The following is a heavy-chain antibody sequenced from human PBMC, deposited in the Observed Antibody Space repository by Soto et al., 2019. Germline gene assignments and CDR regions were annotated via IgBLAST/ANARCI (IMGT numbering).Heavy chain of an antibody. CDR1: GFSLSTTGEG. V-gene: IGHV2-5*01. Sequence: ESGPRLVNPRQTLTLTCVFAGFSLSTTGEGVAWIRQPPGKALEWLALIYWNDDNRYSPSLKSRLTVTKDTSKNRVVLTMTNIDPVDTATSFRAHRSSLTLYGTSGYIFDYCGQGLLGTVSS. J-gene: IGHJ4*02. CDR2: IYWNDDN. D-gene: IGHD3-22*01. CDR3: AHRSSLTLYGTSGYIFDY.